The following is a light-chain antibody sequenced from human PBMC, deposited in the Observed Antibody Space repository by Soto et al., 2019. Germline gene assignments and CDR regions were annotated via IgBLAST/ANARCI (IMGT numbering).Light chain of an antibody. Sequence: QSALTQPASVSGSPGQSITISCTGTSSDVGDYNYVSWYQQHPGKAPKVMIYDVSNRPSGVSNRFSGSKSGNTASLTISGLQAEDEADYYCSSYRSSNTVVFGGGTKVTVL. CDR1: SSDVGDYNY. J-gene: IGLJ2*01. V-gene: IGLV2-14*01. CDR3: SSYRSSNTVV. CDR2: DVS.